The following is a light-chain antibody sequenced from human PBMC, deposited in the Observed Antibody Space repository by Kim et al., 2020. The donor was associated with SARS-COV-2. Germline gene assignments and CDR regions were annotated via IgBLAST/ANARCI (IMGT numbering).Light chain of an antibody. CDR2: SAS. V-gene: IGKV3-15*01. CDR1: QSVSNN. CDR3: QQYDNWPPTWT. Sequence: EIVMTQSPATLSVSPGERATLSCRASQSVSNNLAWYQQKPGQAPRLLIYSASTRATGIPARFRGSGSGTEFTLTISSLQSEDIAVYYCQQYDNWPPTWTFGQGTKVDIK. J-gene: IGKJ1*01.